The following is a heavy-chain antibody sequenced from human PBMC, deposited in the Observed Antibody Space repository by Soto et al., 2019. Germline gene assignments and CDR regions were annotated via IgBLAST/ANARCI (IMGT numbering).Heavy chain of an antibody. Sequence: SETLSLTCAVYGGSFSGYYWSWIRQPPGKGLEWIGEINHSGSTNYNPSLKSRVTISVDTSKNQFSLMLNSVTAADTAVYFCARQIGRGRWSYDHWGQATLVTVSS. CDR2: INHSGST. D-gene: IGHD2-15*01. CDR3: ARQIGRGRWSYDH. CDR1: GGSFSGYY. J-gene: IGHJ4*02. V-gene: IGHV4-34*01.